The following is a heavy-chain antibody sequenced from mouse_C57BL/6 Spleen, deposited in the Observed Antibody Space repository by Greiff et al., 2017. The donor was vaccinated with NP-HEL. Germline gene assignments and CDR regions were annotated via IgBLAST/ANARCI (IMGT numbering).Heavy chain of an antibody. V-gene: IGHV1-55*01. CDR1: GYTFTSYW. CDR3: ARFGPAYYSKAYAMDY. CDR2: IYPGSGST. J-gene: IGHJ4*01. D-gene: IGHD2-5*01. Sequence: QVQLQQPGAELVKPGASVKMSCKASGYTFTSYWITWVKQRPGQGLEWIGDIYPGSGSTNYNEKFKSKATLTVDTSSSTAYMQLSSLTSEDSAVYYCARFGPAYYSKAYAMDYWGQGTSVTVSS.